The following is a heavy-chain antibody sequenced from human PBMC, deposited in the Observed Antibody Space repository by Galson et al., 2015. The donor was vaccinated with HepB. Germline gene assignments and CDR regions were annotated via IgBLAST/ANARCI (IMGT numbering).Heavy chain of an antibody. J-gene: IGHJ6*02. Sequence: SVKVSCKASGGTFSSYAISWVRQAPGQGLEWMGGIIPNFGTANYAQKLQGRVTTTADTSTSTAYMELRSLRSDDTAVYYCARDQLVAAGDYFFGMDVWGQTSTVTVSS. CDR3: ARDQLVAAGDYFFGMDV. D-gene: IGHD2-2*01. CDR1: GGTFSSYA. V-gene: IGHV1-69*06. CDR2: IIPNFGTA.